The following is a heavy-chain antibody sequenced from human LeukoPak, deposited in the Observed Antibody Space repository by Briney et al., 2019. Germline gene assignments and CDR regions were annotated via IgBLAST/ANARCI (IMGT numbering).Heavy chain of an antibody. CDR1: GFTFTSYC. CDR3: TSGDFYYYDTDY. J-gene: IGHJ4*02. CDR2: ISSSSDYI. D-gene: IGHD3-22*01. V-gene: IGHV3-21*01. Sequence: PGGSLRLSCAASGFTFTSYCLNWVRQAPGKGLEWVSSISSSSDYIYYADSLKGRFTISRDNAKNSLYLQMDSLRVEDTAVYYCTSGDFYYYDTDYWGQGTLVTVSS.